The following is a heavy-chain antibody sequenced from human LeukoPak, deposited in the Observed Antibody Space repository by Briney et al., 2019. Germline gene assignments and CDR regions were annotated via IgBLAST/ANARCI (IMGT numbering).Heavy chain of an antibody. CDR3: ARDEKYQLLYRE. CDR2: IIPIFGTA. Sequence: ASVKASCKASGGTFSSYAISWVRQAPGQGLEWMGGIIPIFGTANYAQKFQGRVTITADESTSTAYMELSSLRSEDTAVYYCARDEKYQLLYREWGQGTLVTVSS. CDR1: GGTFSSYA. V-gene: IGHV1-69*01. D-gene: IGHD2-2*02. J-gene: IGHJ4*02.